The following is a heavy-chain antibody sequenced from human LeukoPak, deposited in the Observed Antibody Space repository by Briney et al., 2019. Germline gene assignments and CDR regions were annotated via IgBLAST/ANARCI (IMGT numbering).Heavy chain of an antibody. V-gene: IGHV3-30*04. J-gene: IGHJ3*02. Sequence: GGSLRLSCVDLGITFSSYSVHRVRQAPGKGLEWVAVISYDGSSKYYADSVKGRFTISRDNSKNTLYLQMNSLRPEDTAVYYCARENNYYDTSGYPLGFAFDIWGQGTMVTVSS. CDR3: ARENNYYDTSGYPLGFAFDI. CDR2: ISYDGSSK. D-gene: IGHD3-22*01. CDR1: GITFSSYS.